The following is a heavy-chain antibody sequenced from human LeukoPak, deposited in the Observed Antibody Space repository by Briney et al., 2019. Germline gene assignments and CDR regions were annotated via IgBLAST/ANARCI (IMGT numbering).Heavy chain of an antibody. CDR3: AKDSLADIDY. Sequence: GGSLRLSCAASGFIFSTYGMYWVREAPGKGLEWVAFIRHDGSIKNYADSVKGRSTISRDNSKNTLYLQMNSLRAEDTAVYYCAKDSLADIDYWGQGTLVTISS. CDR1: GFIFSTYG. J-gene: IGHJ4*02. CDR2: IRHDGSIK. D-gene: IGHD3-16*01. V-gene: IGHV3-30*02.